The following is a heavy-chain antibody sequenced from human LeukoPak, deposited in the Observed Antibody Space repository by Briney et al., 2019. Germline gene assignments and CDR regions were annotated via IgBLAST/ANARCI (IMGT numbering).Heavy chain of an antibody. CDR1: GFTFSSYG. CDR2: IRYDGSNK. D-gene: IGHD6-6*01. V-gene: IGHV3-30*02. CDR3: ARQKTKLASYWYFDL. Sequence: GGSLRLSCAASGFTFSSYGMHWVRQAPGKGLEWVAFIRYDGSNKYYADSVKGRFTISRDNSKNTLYLQMNSLRAEDTAVYYCARQKTKLASYWYFDLWGRGTLVTVSS. J-gene: IGHJ2*01.